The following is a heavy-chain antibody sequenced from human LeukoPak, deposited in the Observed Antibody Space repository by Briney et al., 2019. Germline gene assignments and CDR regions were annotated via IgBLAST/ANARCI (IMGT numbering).Heavy chain of an antibody. CDR3: ARGCSGDTCYNWAGHYMDV. D-gene: IGHD2-15*01. CDR1: GYTFTGYY. V-gene: IGHV1-2*02. J-gene: IGHJ6*03. Sequence: GASVKVSCKASGYTFTGYYMHWVRQAPGQGLEWMGWINPNSGGTNYAQKFQGRVTMTRDTSISTAYMELSRLRSDDTAVYYCARGCSGDTCYNWAGHYMDVWGKGTTVTVSS. CDR2: INPNSGGT.